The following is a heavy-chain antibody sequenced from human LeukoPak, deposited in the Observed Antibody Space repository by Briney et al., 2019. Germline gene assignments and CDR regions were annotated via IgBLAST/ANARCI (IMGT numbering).Heavy chain of an antibody. Sequence: GGSLRLSCAASGFTFSDYYMSWIRQPPGKGLEWFSYISSSGSTVYYADSVKGRFTISRDNAKNSLYLQMNSLRAEDTAVYYCAREGRYYYDTSGYFTFDYWGQGTLVTVSS. CDR3: AREGRYYYDTSGYFTFDY. CDR2: ISSSGSTV. D-gene: IGHD3-22*01. J-gene: IGHJ4*02. CDR1: GFTFSDYY. V-gene: IGHV3-11*04.